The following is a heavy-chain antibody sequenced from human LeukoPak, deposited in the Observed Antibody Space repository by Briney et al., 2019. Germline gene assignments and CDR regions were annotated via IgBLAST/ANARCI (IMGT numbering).Heavy chain of an antibody. CDR3: ARGSPIVFY. J-gene: IGHJ4*02. Sequence: QPGGSLRLSCAASGFTFSSYSMNWVRQAPGKGLEWVSYISSSGSTIYYADSVKGRFTISRDNAKNSPYLQMNSLRAEDTAVYYCARGSPIVFYWGQGTLVTVSS. CDR1: GFTFSSYS. CDR2: ISSSGSTI. V-gene: IGHV3-48*04. D-gene: IGHD2-15*01.